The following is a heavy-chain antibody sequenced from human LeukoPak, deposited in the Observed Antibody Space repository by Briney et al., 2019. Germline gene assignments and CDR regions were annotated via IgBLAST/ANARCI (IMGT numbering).Heavy chain of an antibody. CDR2: IDTLNNII. D-gene: IGHD1-26*01. V-gene: IGHV3-11*01. Sequence: GGSLRLSCAASGFTFSDHYMAWIRQVPGKGLEWISYIDTLNNIIYYASSVEGRFTISRDNAKNSVYLQLNSLRADDTAVYYCARDIDVSGFYDLWGRGTLVTVSS. J-gene: IGHJ2*01. CDR3: ARDIDVSGFYDL. CDR1: GFTFSDHY.